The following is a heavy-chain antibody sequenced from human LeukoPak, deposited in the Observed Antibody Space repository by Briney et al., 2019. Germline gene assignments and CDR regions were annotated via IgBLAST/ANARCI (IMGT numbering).Heavy chain of an antibody. CDR2: IWYDGSNK. Sequence: PGGSLRLSCAASGFTFSSYGMHWVRQAPGKGLEWVAVIWYDGSNKYYADSVKGRFTISRDNSKNTLYLQMNSLRAEDTAVYYCARGRIPTYYYGMDVWGQGTTVTVSS. V-gene: IGHV3-33*01. CDR1: GFTFSSYG. J-gene: IGHJ6*02. CDR3: ARGRIPTYYYGMDV.